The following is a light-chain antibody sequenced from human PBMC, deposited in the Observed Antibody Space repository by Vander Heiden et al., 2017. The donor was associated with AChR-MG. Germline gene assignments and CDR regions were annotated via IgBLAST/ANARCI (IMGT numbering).Light chain of an antibody. CDR2: RDT. V-gene: IGLV3-1*01. Sequence: SYELTQPPSVSVSPGQTASITCSGDKLGDKYACWYQQKPGQSPVLVIYRDTKRPSGIPERFSGSNSENTATLTISGTQAMDEADYYCQAWDSSTVVFGGGTKLTGL. J-gene: IGLJ2*01. CDR3: QAWDSSTVV. CDR1: KLGDKY.